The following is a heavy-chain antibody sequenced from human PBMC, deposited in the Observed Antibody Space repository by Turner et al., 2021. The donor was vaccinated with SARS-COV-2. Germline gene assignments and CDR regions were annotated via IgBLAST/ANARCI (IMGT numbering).Heavy chain of an antibody. D-gene: IGHD5-18*01. CDR1: GFIFSDYW. CDR3: ARNRGYSSFDY. J-gene: IGHJ4*02. CDR2: IKQDGNEK. Sequence: EVQLVESGGGLVQPGGSLRLSCAASGFIFSDYWMDWVRQAAGKGLEWVAGIKQDGNEKYSVDSVKGRFTISRDNAKNSLYLQMNSLRAEDTAVYYCARNRGYSSFDYWGQGTLVTVSS. V-gene: IGHV3-7*04.